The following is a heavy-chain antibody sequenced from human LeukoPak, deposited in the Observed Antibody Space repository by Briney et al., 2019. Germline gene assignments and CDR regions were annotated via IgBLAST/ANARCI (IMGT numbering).Heavy chain of an antibody. J-gene: IGHJ4*02. Sequence: GGSLRLSCAASGFTFSSYGMHWVRQAPGKGLEWVAVISYDGSNKYYADSVKGRFTISRDNSKNTLYLQMNSLRAEDTAVYYCASSDSSGFPALDYWGQGTLVTVSS. CDR2: ISYDGSNK. D-gene: IGHD3-22*01. CDR1: GFTFSSYG. CDR3: ASSDSSGFPALDY. V-gene: IGHV3-30*03.